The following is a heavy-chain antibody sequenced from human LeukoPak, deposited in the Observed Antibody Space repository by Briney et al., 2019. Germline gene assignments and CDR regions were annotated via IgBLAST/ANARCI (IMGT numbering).Heavy chain of an antibody. CDR3: ARRCSGGSCYYYHGMDV. Sequence: SQTLSLTCAVSGDSISSGGYSWSWIRQPPGKGLEWIWYIYHSGSTYYNPSLKSRVTISVDRSKNQFSLKLSSVTAADTAVYYCARRCSGGSCYYYHGMDVWGKGTTVTVSS. V-gene: IGHV4-30-2*01. D-gene: IGHD2-15*01. J-gene: IGHJ6*04. CDR2: IYHSGST. CDR1: GDSISSGGYS.